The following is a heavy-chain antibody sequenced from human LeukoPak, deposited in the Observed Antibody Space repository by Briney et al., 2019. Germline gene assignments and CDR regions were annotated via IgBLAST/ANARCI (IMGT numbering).Heavy chain of an antibody. V-gene: IGHV4-39*07. CDR1: GGSISSSSYY. CDR2: IYYSGNT. D-gene: IGHD2-15*01. J-gene: IGHJ6*03. Sequence: SETLSLTCTVSGGSISSSSYYWGWIRQPPGKGLEWIGSIYYSGNTYYNPSLKSRVTMSIDTSKNQFSLKVNSVTAADTAVYYCASLLGYCSGSRCPSSANYYYYMDVWGKGTTVIVSS. CDR3: ASLLGYCSGSRCPSSANYYYYMDV.